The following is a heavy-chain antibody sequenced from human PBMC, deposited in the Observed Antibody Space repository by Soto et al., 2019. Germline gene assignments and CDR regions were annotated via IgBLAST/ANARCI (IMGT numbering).Heavy chain of an antibody. CDR2: IVPSDSDT. D-gene: IGHD3-22*01. CDR3: ARKDKSGYFTWFDP. Sequence: GESLKISCRTSGYRFTSYWIAWVRQMPGKGLEWMGIIVPSDSDTRYSPSFQGQVTISADRSTSTVFLQWASLKASDTAVYFCARKDKSGYFTWFDPWGQCTLVTVSS. J-gene: IGHJ5*02. V-gene: IGHV5-51*01. CDR1: GYRFTSYW.